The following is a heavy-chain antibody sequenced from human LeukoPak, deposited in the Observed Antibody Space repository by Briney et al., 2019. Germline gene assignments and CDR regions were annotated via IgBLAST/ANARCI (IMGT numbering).Heavy chain of an antibody. Sequence: GGSLRLSCAASGFTFSSYSMNWVRQAPGKGLEWVSYISSSSSTIYYADSVKGRFTISRDNAKNSLYLQMHSLRAEDTAVYYCARDSSGYYFATYYFDYWGQGTLVTVSS. CDR3: ARDSSGYYFATYYFDY. CDR1: GFTFSSYS. J-gene: IGHJ4*02. CDR2: ISSSSSTI. V-gene: IGHV3-48*04. D-gene: IGHD3-22*01.